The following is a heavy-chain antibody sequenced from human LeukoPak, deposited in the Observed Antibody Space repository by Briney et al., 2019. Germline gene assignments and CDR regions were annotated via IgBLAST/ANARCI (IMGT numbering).Heavy chain of an antibody. D-gene: IGHD4-17*01. CDR1: GYTFTGYY. CDR3: ARGQETVTTPHFDY. V-gene: IGHV1-2*02. Sequence: ASVKVSCKASGYTFTGYYMHWVRQAPGQGLEWMGWINPNSGGTNYAQKFQGRVTMTRDTSINTAYMELSRLISDDTAVYYCARGQETVTTPHFDYWGQGTLVTVPS. CDR2: INPNSGGT. J-gene: IGHJ4*02.